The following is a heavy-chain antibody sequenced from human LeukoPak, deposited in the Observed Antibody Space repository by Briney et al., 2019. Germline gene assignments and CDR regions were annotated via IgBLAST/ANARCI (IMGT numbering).Heavy chain of an antibody. V-gene: IGHV4-4*07. CDR2: IYTSGST. D-gene: IGHD4-23*01. Sequence: PSETLSLTCTVSGGSISSYYWSWIRQPAGKGLEWIGRIYTSGSTNYNPSLKSRVTMSVDTSKNQFSLKLSSVTAADTAVYYCAREDYGGNSGPFDYWGQGTLVTVSS. J-gene: IGHJ4*02. CDR3: AREDYGGNSGPFDY. CDR1: GGSISSYY.